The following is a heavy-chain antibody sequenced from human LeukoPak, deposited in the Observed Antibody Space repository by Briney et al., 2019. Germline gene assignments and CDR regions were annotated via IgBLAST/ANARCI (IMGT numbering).Heavy chain of an antibody. Sequence: GGSLRLSCTASGFTFSNYYMNWVRQAPEKELEWISSISGSGYTYYADSVKGRFTISRDNAKNSLYLQMNSLRADDTAMYYCVRIPNTANFPNWFDPWGQGTLVTVSS. V-gene: IGHV3-69-1*01. CDR1: GFTFSNYY. CDR3: VRIPNTANFPNWFDP. CDR2: ISGSGYT. J-gene: IGHJ5*02. D-gene: IGHD2-21*02.